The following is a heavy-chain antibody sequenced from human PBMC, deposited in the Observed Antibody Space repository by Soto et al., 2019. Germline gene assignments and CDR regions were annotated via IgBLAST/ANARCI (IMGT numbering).Heavy chain of an antibody. CDR2: ISYDGSKT. D-gene: IGHD4-17*01. CDR3: AKAGSDVGDSPNDY. CDR1: GFTFSSYG. V-gene: IGHV3-30*18. J-gene: IGHJ4*02. Sequence: QVHLVESGGGVVQPGRSLRLSCAASGFTFSSYGMHWVRQAPGKGLEWVAVISYDGSKTYYADSVKGRFTISRDNSKKTLYLQLNSLRPEDTSVYYCAKAGSDVGDSPNDYWGQGTLVTVSS.